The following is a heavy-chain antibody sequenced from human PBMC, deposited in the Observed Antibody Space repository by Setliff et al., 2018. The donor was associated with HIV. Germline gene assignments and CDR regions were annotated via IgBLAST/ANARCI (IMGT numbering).Heavy chain of an antibody. V-gene: IGHV3-7*01. J-gene: IGHJ4*02. D-gene: IGHD6-13*01. Sequence: GGSLRLSCAASGFRFSDYYMTWLRRAPGRGLEWVANIKQDGSDMHYVESVKGRFTIFRDNAKNSVFLQMNSLRAEDTGVYYCATQTGFYNSHWYDYWGQGTMVTVSS. CDR3: ATQTGFYNSHWYDY. CDR2: IKQDGSDM. CDR1: GFRFSDYY.